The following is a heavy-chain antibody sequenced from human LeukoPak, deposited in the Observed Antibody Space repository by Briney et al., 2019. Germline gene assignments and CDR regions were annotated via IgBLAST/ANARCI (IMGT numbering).Heavy chain of an antibody. CDR1: GYTFTSYD. D-gene: IGHD2-2*01. Sequence: ASAKVSCKASGYTFTSYDSNWVRQATGQGLEWMGWMNPNSGNAGYAQKFQGRVTMTRNTSISTVYMELSSLRSEDTAVYYCARASKIVVGPAATPPDPWGQGTLVTVSS. V-gene: IGHV1-8*01. J-gene: IGHJ5*02. CDR3: ARASKIVVGPAATPPDP. CDR2: MNPNSGNA.